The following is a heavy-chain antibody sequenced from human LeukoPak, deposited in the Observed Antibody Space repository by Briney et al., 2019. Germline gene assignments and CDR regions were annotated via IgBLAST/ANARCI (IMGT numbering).Heavy chain of an antibody. CDR1: GGSFSGYY. J-gene: IGHJ6*03. CDR3: ARGSTGGSGSKNYYGSGSHPPRYYYYYMDV. Sequence: KPSETLSLTCAVYGGSFSGYYWSWMREPPGKGLEWIGEINQSGSTNYNPSLKWRVTISVDTSKHQFSLKLSSVPAADTAVYYCARGSTGGSGSKNYYGSGSHPPRYYYYYMDVWAKGTTVTVSS. D-gene: IGHD3-10*01. V-gene: IGHV4-34*01. CDR2: INQSGST.